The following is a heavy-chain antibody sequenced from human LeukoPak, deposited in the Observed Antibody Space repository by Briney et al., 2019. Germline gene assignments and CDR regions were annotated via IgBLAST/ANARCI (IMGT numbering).Heavy chain of an antibody. D-gene: IGHD3-3*01. CDR3: AKVTWGGYYTYYFDY. CDR1: GFTFSSYG. J-gene: IGHJ4*02. CDR2: ISYDGSNK. V-gene: IGHV3-30*18. Sequence: GGSPRLSCAASGFTFSSYGMHWVRQAPGKGLEWVAVISYDGSNKYYADSVKGRFTISRDNSKNTLYLQMNSLRAEDTAVYYCAKVTWGGYYTYYFDYWGQGTLVTVSS.